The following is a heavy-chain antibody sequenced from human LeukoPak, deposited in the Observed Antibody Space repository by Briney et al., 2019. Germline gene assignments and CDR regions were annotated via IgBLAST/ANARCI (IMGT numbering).Heavy chain of an antibody. J-gene: IGHJ4*02. CDR2: ISAYNGNT. CDR3: ARDLYYYGSGSSAFDY. V-gene: IGHV1-18*01. CDR1: GYTFTSYG. D-gene: IGHD3-10*01. Sequence: EASVKVSCKASGYTFTSYGISWVRQAPGQGLEWMGWISAYNGNTNYAQKLQGRVTMTTDTSTSTAYMELRSLRSDDTAVYYCARDLYYYGSGSSAFDYWGQGTLVTVSS.